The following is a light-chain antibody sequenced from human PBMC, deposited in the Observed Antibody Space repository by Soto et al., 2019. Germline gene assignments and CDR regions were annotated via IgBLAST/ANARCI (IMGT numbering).Light chain of an antibody. CDR3: VLYIGSGEWV. J-gene: IGLJ3*02. CDR1: SGSVSTSYY. Sequence: QAVVTQEPSFSVSPGGTVTLTCGLSSGSVSTSYYPSWYQQTPGQAPRTLIYSTNTRSSGVPDRFSGSILGNKAALTITGAQADDESDYYSVLYIGSGEWVFGGGTKLTVL. CDR2: STN. V-gene: IGLV8-61*01.